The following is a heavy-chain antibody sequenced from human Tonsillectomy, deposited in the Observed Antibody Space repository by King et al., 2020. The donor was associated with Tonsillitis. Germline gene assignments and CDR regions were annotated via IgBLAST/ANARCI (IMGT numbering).Heavy chain of an antibody. V-gene: IGHV4-34*01. J-gene: IGHJ6*02. CDR3: ARVWGHQTYGASESPPRKPSRGSHRKYYYYYGMDV. Sequence: VQLQQWGAGLLKPSETLSLTCAVYGGSFSGYYWSWIRQPPGKGLEWIGEINHSGSTNYNPSLKSRVTISVDTSKNQFSLKLSSVTAAATAVYYCARVWGHQTYGASESPPRKPSRGSHRKYYYYYGMDVWGLGTTVTVSS. D-gene: IGHD3-16*01. CDR2: INHSGST. CDR1: GGSFSGYY.